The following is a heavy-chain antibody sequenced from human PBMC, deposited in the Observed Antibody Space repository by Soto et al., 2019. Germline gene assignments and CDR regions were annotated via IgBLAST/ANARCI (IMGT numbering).Heavy chain of an antibody. CDR1: GFTFSSYW. D-gene: IGHD6-19*01. V-gene: IGHV3-74*01. CDR2: INSDGSST. Sequence: GGSLRLSCAASGFTFSSYWMHWVRQAPGKGLVWVSRINSDGSSTSYADSVKGRFTISRDNAKNTLYLQMNSLRAEDTAVYYCAGAVADTNYYYYYMDVWGKGTTVTVSS. J-gene: IGHJ6*03. CDR3: AGAVADTNYYYYYMDV.